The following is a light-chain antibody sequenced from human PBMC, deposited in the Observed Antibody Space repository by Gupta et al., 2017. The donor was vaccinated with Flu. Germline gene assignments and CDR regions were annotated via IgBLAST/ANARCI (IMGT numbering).Light chain of an antibody. Sequence: QSALTQPASVSGSPGHSITISCTGTSSDIGTYNFVSWYQQHPGKAPELMIFQVNNRPSGVSTRFSGSKSGNTASLTISGLQPEDEAAYFCSSYTDTSTLVVFGGGTKLTVL. CDR2: QVN. CDR3: SSYTDTSTLVV. V-gene: IGLV2-14*01. J-gene: IGLJ2*01. CDR1: SSDIGTYNF.